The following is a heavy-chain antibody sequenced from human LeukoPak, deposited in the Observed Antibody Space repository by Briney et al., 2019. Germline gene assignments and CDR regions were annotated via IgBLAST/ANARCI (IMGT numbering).Heavy chain of an antibody. CDR3: ARDEGYCSSTSCYSPYNWFDP. V-gene: IGHV1-18*01. CDR2: ISAYNGNT. CDR1: GYTFTSYG. D-gene: IGHD2-2*01. J-gene: IGHJ5*02. Sequence: GASVKVSCKASGYTFTSYGISWVRQAPGQGLEWMGWISAYNGNTKYAQKLQGRVTMTTDTSTSTAYMELRSLRSDDTAVYYCARDEGYCSSTSCYSPYNWFDPWGQGTLVTVSS.